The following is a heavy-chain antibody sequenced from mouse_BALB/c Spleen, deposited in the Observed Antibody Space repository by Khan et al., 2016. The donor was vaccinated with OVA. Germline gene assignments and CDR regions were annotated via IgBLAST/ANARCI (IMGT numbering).Heavy chain of an antibody. Sequence: EVELVESEGGLVKPGGSLKLSCAASGFTFSSYVMSWVRQTPEKRLAWVASISSGGTPYYPDSVKGRFTISRDNAMNILYLQMSSLRSEDTAIYFCAREAYRYDEYYFDYWGQGTTLTVSS. D-gene: IGHD2-14*01. V-gene: IGHV5-6-5*01. CDR1: GFTFSSYV. J-gene: IGHJ2*01. CDR2: ISSGGTP. CDR3: AREAYRYDEYYFDY.